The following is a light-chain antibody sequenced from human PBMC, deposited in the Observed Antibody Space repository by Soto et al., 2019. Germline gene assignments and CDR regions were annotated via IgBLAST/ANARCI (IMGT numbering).Light chain of an antibody. CDR1: QGITYY. CDR3: QSKNSAPLT. Sequence: DIKMTQSPSSLSASVGDRVTITCRASQGITYYLAWYQQKPGKVPKLLIYAASTLQSGVTSRFSGGASGANFSRTISSLQPEDVATYYCQSKNSAPLTFALGTKLKIK. J-gene: IGKJ4*01. CDR2: AAS. V-gene: IGKV1-27*01.